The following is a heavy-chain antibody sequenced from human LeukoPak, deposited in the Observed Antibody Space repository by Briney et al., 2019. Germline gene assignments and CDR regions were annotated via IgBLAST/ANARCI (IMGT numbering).Heavy chain of an antibody. CDR1: GYTFTSYA. CDR2: INTNTGNP. D-gene: IGHD5-18*01. J-gene: IGHJ4*02. Sequence: ASVKVSCKASGYTFTSYAMNWVRQAPGQGLEWMGWINTNTGNPTYAQGFTGRYVFSLDISVSTAYLQISGLTADDTAVYFCGRDPRLGIRGYTYGYIEYWGQGTLVTVSS. CDR3: GRDPRLGIRGYTYGYIEY. V-gene: IGHV7-4-1*02.